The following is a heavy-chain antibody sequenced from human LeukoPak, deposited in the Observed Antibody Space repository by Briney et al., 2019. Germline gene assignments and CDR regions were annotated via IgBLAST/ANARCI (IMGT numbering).Heavy chain of an antibody. CDR3: ARATGNCGGDCYYSFYVY. J-gene: IGHJ4*02. CDR2: INQDGSEK. D-gene: IGHD2-21*02. Sequence: SGGPLRLSCEASGFTFSSYWRSGFGRPQGKGRKWLATINQDGSEKYYVDSVKGRFTISRDNAKNSLYLQMNSLRAEDTAVYYCARATGNCGGDCYYSFYVYWGQGTLVTVSS. CDR1: GFTFSSYW. V-gene: IGHV3-7*01.